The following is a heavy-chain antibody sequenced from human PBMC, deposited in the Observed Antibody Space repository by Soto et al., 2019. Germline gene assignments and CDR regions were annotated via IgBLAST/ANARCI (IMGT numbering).Heavy chain of an antibody. V-gene: IGHV4-34*01. Sequence: SETLSLTCAVYGGSFSGYYWSWIRQPPGKGLEWIGEINHSGSTNYNPSLKSRVTISVDTSKNQFSLKLSSVTAADTAVYYCARGRGGRIVVVTASLYYFDYWGQGTLVTVSS. D-gene: IGHD2-21*02. CDR3: ARGRGGRIVVVTASLYYFDY. J-gene: IGHJ4*02. CDR1: GGSFSGYY. CDR2: INHSGST.